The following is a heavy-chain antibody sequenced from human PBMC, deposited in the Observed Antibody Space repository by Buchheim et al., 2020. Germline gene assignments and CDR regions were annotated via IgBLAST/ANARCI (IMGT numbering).Heavy chain of an antibody. CDR1: GGSISNSAYF. D-gene: IGHD5-24*01. Sequence: QLQLQESGPGLVKPSETLSLTCTVSGGSISNSAYFWGWIRQPPGKGPEWIATIRYSGTTSFNPSLQNRVTKSVDTSKNQLSLTLRSVTAADTALYYCARENRDGYRNGVDVWGQGTT. J-gene: IGHJ6*02. CDR3: ARENRDGYRNGVDV. CDR2: IRYSGTT. V-gene: IGHV4-39*07.